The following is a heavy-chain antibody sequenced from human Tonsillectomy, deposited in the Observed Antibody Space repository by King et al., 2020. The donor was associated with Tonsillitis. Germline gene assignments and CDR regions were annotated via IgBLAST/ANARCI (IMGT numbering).Heavy chain of an antibody. CDR3: ARDTRILGGWYFDP. CDR2: IHHSGET. V-gene: IGHV4-4*02. D-gene: IGHD4-23*01. Sequence: VQLQESGPGLVEPSGTLSLTCAVSGGSISSDDWWWSWVRQPPGEGLEWIGDIHHSGETTYNPSLKSRVTISADKSKNQFSLNLNSVTAADTAVYYCARDTRILGGWYFDPWGRGTLVIVSS. CDR1: GGSISSDDW. J-gene: IGHJ2*01.